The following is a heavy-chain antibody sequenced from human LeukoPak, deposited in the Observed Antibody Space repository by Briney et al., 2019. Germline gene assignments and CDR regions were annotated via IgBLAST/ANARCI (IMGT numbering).Heavy chain of an antibody. J-gene: IGHJ4*02. CDR3: AGFRGFTVDY. CDR1: GFTFRSYW. D-gene: IGHD3-10*01. Sequence: PGGSLRLSCAASGFTFRSYWMSWIRQAPGKGLEWVSYISSSSSYTNYADSVKGRFTISRDNAKNSLYLQMNSLRAEDTAVYYCAGFRGFTVDYWGQGTLVTVSS. V-gene: IGHV3-11*03. CDR2: ISSSSSYT.